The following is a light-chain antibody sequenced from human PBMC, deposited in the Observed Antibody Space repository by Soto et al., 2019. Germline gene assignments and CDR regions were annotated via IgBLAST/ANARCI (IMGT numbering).Light chain of an antibody. CDR3: QQYGTSEII. J-gene: IGKJ5*01. V-gene: IGKV3-20*01. CDR2: DTS. CDR1: QSLTNSF. Sequence: EFVLTQSPGTLSLSPGERATLSFRASQSLTNSFIAWYQPRPGQAPRLLIYDTSSRASGIPDRFSGSGSGTDFTLTISRLETEDFAVFYCQQYGTSEIIFGQGARLEI.